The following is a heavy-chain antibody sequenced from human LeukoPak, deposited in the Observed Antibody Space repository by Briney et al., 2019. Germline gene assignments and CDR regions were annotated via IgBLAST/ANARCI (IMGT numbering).Heavy chain of an antibody. CDR3: ARQDSSGYGFFDY. D-gene: IGHD3-22*01. CDR1: GGSISSSSYY. V-gene: IGHV4-39*01. Sequence: SETLSLTCTVSGGSISSSSYYWGWIRQPPGKGLEWIGSIYYSGSTYYNPSLKSRVTISVDTSKNQFSLKLSSVTAADTAVYYCARQDSSGYGFFDYWGQGTLVTVSS. J-gene: IGHJ4*02. CDR2: IYYSGST.